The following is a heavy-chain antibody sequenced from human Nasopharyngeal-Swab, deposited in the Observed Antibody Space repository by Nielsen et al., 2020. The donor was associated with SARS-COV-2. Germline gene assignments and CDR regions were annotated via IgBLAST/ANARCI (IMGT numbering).Heavy chain of an antibody. J-gene: IGHJ6*02. D-gene: IGHD3-3*01. CDR1: GFVFSGSA. V-gene: IGHV3-73*01. CDR2: IGDKDHNYAT. CDR3: ARDGLDYDFWSAYFMDV. Sequence: GESLKISCAASGFVFSGSAMHWVRQASGQGLEWIGRIGDKDHNYATVYAASLKGRFTISGDNAKNSLYLQMNSLRAEDTAMYYCARDGLDYDFWSAYFMDVWGQGTTVTVSS.